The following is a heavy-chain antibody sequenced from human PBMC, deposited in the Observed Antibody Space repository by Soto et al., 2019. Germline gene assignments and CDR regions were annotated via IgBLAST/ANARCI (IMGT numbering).Heavy chain of an antibody. CDR1: GGSIGSGGYS. J-gene: IGHJ6*02. CDR2: IYHSGST. D-gene: IGHD3-10*01. CDR3: ARRLTGGSGSYYNEGNRYYYGMDV. V-gene: IGHV4-30-2*01. Sequence: SETLSLTCAVSGGSIGSGGYSWSWIRQPPGKGLEWIGYIYHSGSTYYNPSLKSRVTISVDRSKNQFSLKLSSVTAADTAVYYCARRLTGGSGSYYNEGNRYYYGMDVWGQGTTVTVSS.